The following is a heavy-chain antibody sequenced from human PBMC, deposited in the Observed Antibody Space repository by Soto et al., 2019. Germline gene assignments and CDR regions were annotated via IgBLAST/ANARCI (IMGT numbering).Heavy chain of an antibody. CDR2: INPSGGST. CDR3: ASQINGPTKRGVVWFDT. Sequence: ASVKVSCKASGYTFTSYYMHWVRQAPGQGLEWMGIINPSGGSTSYAQKFQGRVTMTRDTSTSTVYMELSSLRSEDTAVYYCASQINGPTKRGVVWFDTWGQGTLVTVSS. D-gene: IGHD3-10*01. V-gene: IGHV1-46*01. CDR1: GYTFTSYY. J-gene: IGHJ5*02.